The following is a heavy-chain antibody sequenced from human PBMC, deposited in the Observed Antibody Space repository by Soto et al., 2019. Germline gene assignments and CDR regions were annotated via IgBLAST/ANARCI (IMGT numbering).Heavy chain of an antibody. V-gene: IGHV3-23*01. Sequence: GGSLRLSCAASGFLFTSYAMTWVRQTPSKGLEWVAQISPSGGRTYYADSVKGRFTLSRDNSKNMVYLQMDSLRAEDTAVYYCAKEDIVVVPAAKKNYYYMDVWGKGTTVTVS. D-gene: IGHD2-2*01. CDR2: ISPSGGRT. J-gene: IGHJ6*03. CDR3: AKEDIVVVPAAKKNYYYMDV. CDR1: GFLFTSYA.